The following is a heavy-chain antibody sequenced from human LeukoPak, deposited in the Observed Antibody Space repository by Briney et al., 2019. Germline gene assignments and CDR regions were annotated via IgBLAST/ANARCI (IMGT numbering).Heavy chain of an antibody. V-gene: IGHV3-23*01. D-gene: IGHD2-15*01. CDR1: GGTFSSYA. CDR3: ANMRLAATGWFDP. Sequence: SCKASGGTFSSYAMSWVRQAPGKGLEWVSAISGSGGSTYYADSVKGRFTISRDNSKNTLYLQMNSLRAEDPAVYYCANMRLAATGWFDPWGQGTLVTVSS. J-gene: IGHJ5*02. CDR2: ISGSGGST.